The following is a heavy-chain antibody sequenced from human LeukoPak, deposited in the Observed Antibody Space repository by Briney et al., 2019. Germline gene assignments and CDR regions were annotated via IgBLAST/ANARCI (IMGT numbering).Heavy chain of an antibody. J-gene: IGHJ5*02. CDR2: IYYSGDT. CDR1: DGAITGFS. V-gene: IGHV4-59*01. Sequence: SETLSLTCTVSDGAITGFSWSWIRQPPGKGLEWIGYIYYSGDTNYNPSLRSRVTLSVDTSKNQFSLKLTSVTAADTAVYYCVRGPYGSGISNWFDPWGQGTLVIVSS. D-gene: IGHD3-10*01. CDR3: VRGPYGSGISNWFDP.